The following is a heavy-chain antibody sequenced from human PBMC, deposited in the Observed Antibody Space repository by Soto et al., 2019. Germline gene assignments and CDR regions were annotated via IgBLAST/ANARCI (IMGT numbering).Heavy chain of an antibody. J-gene: IGHJ5*02. Sequence: QVQLHQWGAGLLKTSETLSLTCGGYVGTFSGYYWSWIRQPPGKGLQWIGEINHSGGVTYNPSLKSSVTISAGPSKSHFSLNVTSVTGADTAVYYCARGPKHDFWSAWGQGSPVIVSS. CDR3: ARGPKHDFWSA. CDR1: VGTFSGYY. V-gene: IGHV4-34*01. CDR2: INHSGGV. D-gene: IGHD3-3*01.